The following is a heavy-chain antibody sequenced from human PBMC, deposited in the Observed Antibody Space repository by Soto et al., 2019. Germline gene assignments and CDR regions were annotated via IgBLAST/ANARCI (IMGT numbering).Heavy chain of an antibody. CDR1: GYSVISSSY. CDR3: ARAHVMVVAGSTFDH. Sequence: SETMSLTCRVSGYSVISSSYCSCIRQPSGTGPAWIASMYHGGTTFYNPSLKSRVTISVDTANNQVSLKLRFMSAADTAVYYCARAHVMVVAGSTFDHWGRGTLVTVSS. CDR2: MYHGGTT. V-gene: IGHV4-38-2*01. J-gene: IGHJ4*01. D-gene: IGHD6-19*01.